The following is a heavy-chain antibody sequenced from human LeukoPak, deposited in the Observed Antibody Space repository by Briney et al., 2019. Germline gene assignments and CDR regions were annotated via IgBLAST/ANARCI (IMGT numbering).Heavy chain of an antibody. J-gene: IGHJ4*02. Sequence: SETLSLTCSVSGDSISSYYWSWIRQPAGKGLEWIGRIYTSGSTNYNPSLKSRVTISVDTSKNQFSLKLSSVTAADTAVYYCVLLWFGASLKNDYWGQGTLVTVSS. V-gene: IGHV4-4*07. CDR1: GDSISSYY. CDR2: IYTSGST. D-gene: IGHD3-10*01. CDR3: VLLWFGASLKNDY.